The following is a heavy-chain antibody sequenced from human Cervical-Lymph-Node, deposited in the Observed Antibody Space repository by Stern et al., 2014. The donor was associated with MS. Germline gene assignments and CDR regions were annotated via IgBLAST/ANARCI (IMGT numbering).Heavy chain of an antibody. J-gene: IGHJ3*02. CDR1: GYTFTSYG. V-gene: IGHV1-18*01. CDR2: ISAYNVNT. Sequence: QVQLGQSGAEVKKPGASVKVSCKASGYTFTSYGISWVRQAPGQGLEWMGWISAYNVNTNYAQKLQGRVTMNTDTSTSTAYMELRSLRSDYTAVDDCARGLLGSENAFDIWGQGTMVTVSS. D-gene: IGHD2-15*01. CDR3: ARGLLGSENAFDI.